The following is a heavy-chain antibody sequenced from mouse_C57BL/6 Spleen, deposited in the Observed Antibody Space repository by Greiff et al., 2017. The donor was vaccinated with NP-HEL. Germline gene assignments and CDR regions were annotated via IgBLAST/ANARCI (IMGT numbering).Heavy chain of an antibody. CDR3: ARMGLGPGYFDV. D-gene: IGHD4-1*01. CDR1: GYTFTSYW. CDR2: IYPSDSET. V-gene: IGHV1-61*01. J-gene: IGHJ1*03. Sequence: QVQLQQPGAELVRPGSSVKLSCKASGYTFTSYWMDWVKQRPGQGLEWIGNIYPSDSETHYNQKFKDKATLTVDKSSSTAYMQLSSLTSEDSAVYDCARMGLGPGYFDVWGTGTTVTVSS.